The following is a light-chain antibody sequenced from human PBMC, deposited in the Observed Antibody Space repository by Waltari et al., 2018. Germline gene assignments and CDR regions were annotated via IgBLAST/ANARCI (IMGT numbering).Light chain of an antibody. CDR1: HSVSSK. Sequence: EIVMTQSPATLSVSPGERATLSCRASHSVSSKLAWYQPRPGQAPRLLIYGASTRATGIPARFTGSGSGTEFTLTISSLQSEDFAVYFCQHYNNLPLTFGGGTKVEI. J-gene: IGKJ4*01. CDR3: QHYNNLPLT. V-gene: IGKV3-15*01. CDR2: GAS.